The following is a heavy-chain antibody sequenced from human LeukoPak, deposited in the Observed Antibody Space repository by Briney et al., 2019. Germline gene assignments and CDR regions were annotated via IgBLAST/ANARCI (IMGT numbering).Heavy chain of an antibody. D-gene: IGHD6-19*01. CDR3: AKKCGVTVYGSGLNYFDY. CDR1: GFTFSSSA. J-gene: IGHJ4*02. V-gene: IGHV3-23*01. CDR2: ISASGGST. Sequence: GGSLRLSCAASGFTFSSSAMSWVRQVPGKGLEWVSGISASGGSTYYADSVKGRFTISRDNSKSTLYLQMNSLRAEDTAIYYCAKKCGVTVYGSGLNYFDYWGQGTLVTVSS.